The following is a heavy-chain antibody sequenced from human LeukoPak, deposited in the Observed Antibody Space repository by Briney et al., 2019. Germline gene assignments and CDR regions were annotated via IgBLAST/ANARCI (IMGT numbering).Heavy chain of an antibody. Sequence: RAGGSLRLSCEASGFIFSDYYMNWIRQAPGKGLEWVSYIGSDGTIIYADSVKGRFTISRDNAKNSLYLQMNSLRAEDTAVYYCAGGGSLRGVTLFHYWGQGTLVTVSS. V-gene: IGHV3-11*01. CDR1: GFIFSDYY. CDR2: IGSDGTII. CDR3: AGGGSLRGVTLFHY. D-gene: IGHD3-10*01. J-gene: IGHJ4*02.